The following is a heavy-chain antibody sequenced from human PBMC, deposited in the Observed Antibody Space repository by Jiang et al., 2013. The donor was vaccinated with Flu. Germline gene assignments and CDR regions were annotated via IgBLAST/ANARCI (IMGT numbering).Heavy chain of an antibody. J-gene: IGHJ4*02. CDR2: IYWDDEQ. V-gene: IGHV2-5*02. CDR1: GFSLTTRGVG. CDR3: AGFVHSYTYSFDY. D-gene: IGHD2-2*02. Sequence: TQTLTLTCTFSGFSLTTRGVGVGWIRQPPGKALEWLALIYWDDEQRYRPSLRTRLTITKDTSKNQVVLTMANMDPVDTATYYCAGFVHSYTYSFDYWGQGTLVIVSS.